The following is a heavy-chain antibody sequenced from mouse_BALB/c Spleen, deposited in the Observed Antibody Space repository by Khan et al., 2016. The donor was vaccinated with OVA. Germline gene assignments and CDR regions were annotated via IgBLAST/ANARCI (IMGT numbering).Heavy chain of an antibody. CDR3: TRGRPY. J-gene: IGHJ3*01. CDR2: ISYSGST. Sequence: EVQLQESGPGLVKPSQSLSLTCTVTGYSITSDYAWNWIRQFPGNKLEWMGYISYSGSTSYTPSLKSRISINRDTSKNQFFLQLNSVTTEDTATYYCTRGRPYWGQGTLVTVSA. D-gene: IGHD2-12*01. CDR1: GYSITSDYA. V-gene: IGHV3-2*02.